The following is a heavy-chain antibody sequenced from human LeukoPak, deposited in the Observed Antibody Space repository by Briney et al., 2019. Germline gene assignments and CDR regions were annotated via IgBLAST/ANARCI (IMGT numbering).Heavy chain of an antibody. V-gene: IGHV1-8*01. J-gene: IGHJ1*01. Sequence: ASVKVSCKASGYTFTSYDINWVRQATGQGLEWMGWMNPNSGNTGYAQKFQGRVTMTRNASISTAYMELGSLRSEDTAVYYCARVRCSGGSCYLFQHWGQGTLVTVSS. D-gene: IGHD2-15*01. CDR1: GYTFTSYD. CDR2: MNPNSGNT. CDR3: ARVRCSGGSCYLFQH.